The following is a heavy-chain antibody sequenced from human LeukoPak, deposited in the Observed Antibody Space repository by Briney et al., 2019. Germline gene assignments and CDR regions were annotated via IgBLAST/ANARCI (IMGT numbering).Heavy chain of an antibody. CDR2: ISGNGGVT. CDR3: AKLVAAPAMGAYDI. Sequence: GSLRLSCAASRFTVSSNYMTWVRQAPGKGLEWVSTISGNGGVTIYSESVRGRFTISRDNSKNSVFLQMNSLRAEDTALYYRAKLVAAPAMGAYDIWGQGTVVTVSS. D-gene: IGHD2-2*01. CDR1: RFTVSSNY. V-gene: IGHV3-23*01. J-gene: IGHJ3*02.